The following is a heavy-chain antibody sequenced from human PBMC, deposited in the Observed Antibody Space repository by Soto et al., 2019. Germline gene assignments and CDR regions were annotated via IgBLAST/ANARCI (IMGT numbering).Heavy chain of an antibody. J-gene: IGHJ5*02. CDR2: IIPIFGTA. CDR3: ARSDDSTSYPLDL. D-gene: IGHD4-4*01. CDR1: GGTFSSYA. V-gene: IGHV1-69*05. Sequence: SVKVSCKASGGTFSSYAISWVRQAPGQGLEWMGGIIPIFGTANYAQKLQDRVTMTRDASVSTAYMEMTSLRHGDTAVYFCARSDDSTSYPLDLWGPGTLVTVSS.